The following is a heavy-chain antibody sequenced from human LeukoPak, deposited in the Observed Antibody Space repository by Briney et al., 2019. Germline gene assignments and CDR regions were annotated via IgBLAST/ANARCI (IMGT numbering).Heavy chain of an antibody. J-gene: IGHJ3*02. V-gene: IGHV1-18*01. CDR1: GYTFTSYG. CDR3: ARAPSRGYSYGGDAFDI. CDR2: ISAYNGNT. D-gene: IGHD5-18*01. Sequence: ASVKVSCKASGYTFTSYGISWARQAPGQGLEWMGWISAYNGNTNYAQKLQGRVTMTTDTSTSTAYMELRSLRSDDTAVYCCARAPSRGYSYGGDAFDIWGQGTMATVSS.